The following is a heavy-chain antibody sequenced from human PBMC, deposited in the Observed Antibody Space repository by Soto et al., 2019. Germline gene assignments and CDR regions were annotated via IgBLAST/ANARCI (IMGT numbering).Heavy chain of an antibody. CDR1: GGSFGSSAYY. Sequence: PSETLSLTCAVSGGSFGSSAYYWGWIRQAPGKGLEWIGSINYSGTTYYNPSLKSRVTISVDTSKNHFSLKLSSVTAADTALYYCSRRAPEGFDPWGQGTLVTVPQ. J-gene: IGHJ5*02. CDR3: SRRAPEGFDP. CDR2: INYSGTT. V-gene: IGHV4-39*02.